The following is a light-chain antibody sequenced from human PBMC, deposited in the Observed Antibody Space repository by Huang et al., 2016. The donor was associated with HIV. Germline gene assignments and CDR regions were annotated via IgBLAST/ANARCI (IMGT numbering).Light chain of an antibody. J-gene: IGKJ3*01. V-gene: IGKV3-11*01. Sequence: EILLTQSPATLSLSPGERATLSCRASQSIRNFLACYRQRPGQPPRLLIYDASTRATGIPDRFSGSGSDTDFTLTISSLEPEDFAVYYCQQRSSWPPFTFGPGTKVDIK. CDR1: QSIRNF. CDR2: DAS. CDR3: QQRSSWPPFT.